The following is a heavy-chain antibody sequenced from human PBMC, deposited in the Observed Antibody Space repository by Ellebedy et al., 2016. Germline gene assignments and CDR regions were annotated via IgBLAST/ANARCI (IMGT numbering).Heavy chain of an antibody. CDR3: ARGLTPPVRYFDWLSSPGVWFDP. Sequence: ASVKVSCXASGYTFTSYDINWVRQATGQGLEWMGWMNPNSGNTGYAQKFQGRVTMTRNTSISTAYMELSSLRSEDTAVYYCARGLTPPVRYFDWLSSPGVWFDPWGQGTLVTVSS. CDR2: MNPNSGNT. CDR1: GYTFTSYD. J-gene: IGHJ5*02. D-gene: IGHD3-9*01. V-gene: IGHV1-8*01.